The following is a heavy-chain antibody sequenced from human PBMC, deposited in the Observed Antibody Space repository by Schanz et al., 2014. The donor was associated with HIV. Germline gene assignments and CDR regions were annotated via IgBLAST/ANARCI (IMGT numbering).Heavy chain of an antibody. CDR1: GFTFSSYA. V-gene: IGHV3-23*04. CDR2: ISGSGIRP. CDR3: AKGQRGMVRGDIDY. Sequence: VQLVESGGGLVQPGGSLRLSCAASGFTFSSYAMSWVRQAPGKGQERVPAISGSGIRPDYADSVKGRFTISRDNSKNTLYLQMNSLRAEDTAVYYCAKGQRGMVRGDIDYWGQGTLVTVSS. D-gene: IGHD3-10*01. J-gene: IGHJ4*02.